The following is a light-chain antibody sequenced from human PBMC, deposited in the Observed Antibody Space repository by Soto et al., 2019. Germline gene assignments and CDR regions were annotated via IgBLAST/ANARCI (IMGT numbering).Light chain of an antibody. Sequence: EIVLTQSPGTLSLSPGERATLSCRASQSVSSSYLAWYQQKPGQAPRLLIYGASSRATGIPDRFSGSGSGTDFTLTISXXXXXXXAVYYCQQYGXXXSITFG. V-gene: IGKV3-20*01. CDR2: GAS. CDR1: QSVSSSY. CDR3: QQYGXXXSIT. J-gene: IGKJ5*01.